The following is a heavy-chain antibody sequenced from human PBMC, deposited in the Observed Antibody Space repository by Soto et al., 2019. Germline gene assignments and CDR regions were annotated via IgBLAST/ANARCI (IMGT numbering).Heavy chain of an antibody. Sequence: GGSLRLSCAASGFTFGSYAMSWVRQAPGKGLEWVSAITGSGDSTLYADSVKGRFTISRDNSKNTLYLQMNSLRAEDTAVYYCATGRHCSSTSCAFFDFWGQGTLVTVSS. D-gene: IGHD2-2*01. CDR3: ATGRHCSSTSCAFFDF. J-gene: IGHJ4*02. CDR1: GFTFGSYA. V-gene: IGHV3-23*01. CDR2: ITGSGDST.